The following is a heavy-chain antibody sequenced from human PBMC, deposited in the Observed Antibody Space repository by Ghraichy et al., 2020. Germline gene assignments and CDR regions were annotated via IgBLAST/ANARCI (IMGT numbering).Heavy chain of an antibody. CDR3: AREKINGYNYFDF. CDR2: IHNSGVT. J-gene: IGHJ4*02. D-gene: IGHD2-8*01. Sequence: SCTVSGDSISGYYWNWIRQPPGKGLEWIANIHNSGVTYYNPSLKSRVTISIDTSKNLFSLKLSSVTAADTAVYYCAREKINGYNYFDFWGQGTLVTVSS. CDR1: GDSISGYY. V-gene: IGHV4-59*01.